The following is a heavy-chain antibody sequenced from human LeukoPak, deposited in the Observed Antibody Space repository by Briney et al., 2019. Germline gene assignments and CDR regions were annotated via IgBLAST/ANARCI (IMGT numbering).Heavy chain of an antibody. V-gene: IGHV3-21*01. Sequence: GGSLRLSCAASGFAFRSHSMSWVRQSPGKGLEWVSSISGGGSHIYYADSMKGRFTISRDNAKNSLFLQMSSLRAEDTAVYYCARDLRTQLDGYSPPYHFDYWGQGALVTLSS. D-gene: IGHD5-24*01. CDR1: GFAFRSHS. CDR3: ARDLRTQLDGYSPPYHFDY. CDR2: ISGGGSHI. J-gene: IGHJ4*02.